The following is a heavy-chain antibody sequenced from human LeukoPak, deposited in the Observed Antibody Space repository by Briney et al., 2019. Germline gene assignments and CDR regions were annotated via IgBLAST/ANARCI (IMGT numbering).Heavy chain of an antibody. D-gene: IGHD5-18*01. CDR1: GYTFTGYY. V-gene: IGHV1-2*02. J-gene: IGHJ4*02. CDR3: ATVGIVDTAMITYFDY. CDR2: INPNSGDT. Sequence: ASVKVSCKAPGYTFTGYYMHWVRQAPGQGLEWMGWINPNSGDTNYAQKFQGRVTMTRDTSISTAYMELSRLRSDDTAVYYCATVGIVDTAMITYFDYWGQGTLVTVSS.